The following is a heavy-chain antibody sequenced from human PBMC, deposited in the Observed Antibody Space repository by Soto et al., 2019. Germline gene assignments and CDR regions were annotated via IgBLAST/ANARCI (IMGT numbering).Heavy chain of an antibody. D-gene: IGHD2-21*01. J-gene: IGHJ5*02. CDR1: GGSISSYY. CDR2: IYYSGST. Sequence: SETLSLACTVSGGSISSYYWSWIRQPPGKGLEWIGYIYYSGSTNYNPSLKSRVTISVDTSKNQFSLKLSSVTAADTAVYYCARDRSTYCGGDCYSPLDPWGQGTLVTVS. CDR3: ARDRSTYCGGDCYSPLDP. V-gene: IGHV4-59*01.